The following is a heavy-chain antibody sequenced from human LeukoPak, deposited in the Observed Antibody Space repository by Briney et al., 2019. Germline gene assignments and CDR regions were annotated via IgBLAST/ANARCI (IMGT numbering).Heavy chain of an antibody. CDR2: IYYSGST. Sequence: SETLSLTCTVSGGSISSGYYWGWIRQPPGKGLEWIGYIYYSGSTNYNPSLKSRVTISVDTSKNQFPLKLSSVTAADTAVYYCARGSSTSFTDAFDIWGQGTMVTVSS. D-gene: IGHD2-2*01. CDR3: ARGSSTSFTDAFDI. V-gene: IGHV4-61*01. J-gene: IGHJ3*02. CDR1: GGSISSGYY.